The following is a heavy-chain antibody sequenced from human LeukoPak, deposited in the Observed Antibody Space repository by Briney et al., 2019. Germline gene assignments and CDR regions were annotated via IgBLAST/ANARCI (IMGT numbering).Heavy chain of an antibody. CDR1: GGTFSSYT. Sequence: SVKVSCKASGGTFSSYTMSWVRQAPGQRLEWMGRIIPILGKANYEQKFQGRVTITADKSTSTAYMELSSLRSDATAVYYCARDGGSSGTGYYYYYGMDVWGQGTTVTVSS. V-gene: IGHV1-69*08. CDR2: IIPILGKA. D-gene: IGHD1-26*01. CDR3: ARDGGSSGTGYYYYYGMDV. J-gene: IGHJ6*02.